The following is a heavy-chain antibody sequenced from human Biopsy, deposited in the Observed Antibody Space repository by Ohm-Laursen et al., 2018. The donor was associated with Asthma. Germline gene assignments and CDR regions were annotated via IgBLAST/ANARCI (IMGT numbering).Heavy chain of an antibody. J-gene: IGHJ1*01. CDR3: ARTFHFWSPYHAEHYQL. D-gene: IGHD3-3*01. CDR1: GFTFGDYW. CDR2: IKHDGSEK. V-gene: IGHV3-7*01. Sequence: SLRLSCAASGFTFGDYWMSWVRQVPGQGLEWVANIKHDGSEKSHVDSLKGRFTISRDNAKNLLFLQMNSLRAEDTAVYYCARTFHFWSPYHAEHYQLWGQGTLVTVSS.